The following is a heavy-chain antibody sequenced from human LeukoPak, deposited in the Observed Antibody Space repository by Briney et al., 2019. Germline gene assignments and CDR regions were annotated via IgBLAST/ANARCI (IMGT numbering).Heavy chain of an antibody. Sequence: SETLSLTCTVSGYPISSGYYWGWIRQPPGKGLEWIGSIYHSGSTYYNPSLKSRVTISVDTSKNQFSLKLSSVTAADTAVYYCARAVGSYSGWFDPWGQGTLVTVSS. CDR3: ARAVGSYSGWFDP. V-gene: IGHV4-38-2*02. CDR1: GYPISSGYY. CDR2: IYHSGST. J-gene: IGHJ5*02. D-gene: IGHD1-26*01.